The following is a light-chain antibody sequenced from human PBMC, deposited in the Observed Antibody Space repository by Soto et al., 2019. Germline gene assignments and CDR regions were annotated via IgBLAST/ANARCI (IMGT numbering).Light chain of an antibody. CDR1: SSNIGSNT. CDR2: TNN. CDR3: ATWDNGLTGVV. V-gene: IGLV1-44*01. J-gene: IGLJ2*01. Sequence: QSVLTQPPSTSGTPGQRVTISCSGSSSNIGSNTVHWYQQIPGTAPKLLIYTNNQRPSGVSDRFSGSKSDTSASLVISGLHSEDEADYYFATWDNGLTGVVFGGGTPLTVL.